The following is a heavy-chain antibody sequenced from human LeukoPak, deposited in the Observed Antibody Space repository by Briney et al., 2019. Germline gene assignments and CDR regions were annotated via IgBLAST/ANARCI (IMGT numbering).Heavy chain of an antibody. J-gene: IGHJ2*01. V-gene: IGHV3-13*01. D-gene: IGHD5-12*01. Sequence: PGGPLRLSCSASGFTFSSHDMQWVRQATPKGLEWVSASGTAGDTYYPGSVKGRFTISRENAKNSLYLQMNSLRAGDTAVYYCARVRKYSGYYSWYFDLWGRGTLVTVSS. CDR1: GFTFSSHD. CDR3: ARVRKYSGYYSWYFDL. CDR2: SGTAGDT.